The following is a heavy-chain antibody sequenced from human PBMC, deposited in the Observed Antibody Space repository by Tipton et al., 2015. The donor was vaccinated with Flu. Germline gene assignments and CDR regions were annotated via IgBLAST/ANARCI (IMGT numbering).Heavy chain of an antibody. CDR1: GDSIGSDYY. Sequence: TLSLTCSVSGDSIGSDYYWAWIRQPPGKGLEWIGNIHKTGNTYFNPSLRSRVTFSVDTSKNQFSLKLSSLTAADTAVYYCARGSGEINIYLDSWGQGTVVTVSS. CDR3: ARGSGEINIYLDS. D-gene: IGHD6-19*01. J-gene: IGHJ4*02. V-gene: IGHV4-38-2*02. CDR2: IHKTGNT.